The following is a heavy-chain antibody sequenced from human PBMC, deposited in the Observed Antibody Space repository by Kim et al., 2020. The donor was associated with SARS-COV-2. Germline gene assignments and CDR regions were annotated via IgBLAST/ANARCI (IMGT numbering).Heavy chain of an antibody. CDR2: ISGTGAYT. CDR3: AQRDLLAPWGL. Sequence: GGSLRLSCRASGFTFSSFAMSWVRQAPGKGLECVSTISGTGAYTHHADSVKGRFTVSRDNSLDTMYLHMDSLRGDDSAMYYCAQRDLLAPWGLWGLGTLVTVSS. V-gene: IGHV3-23*01. CDR1: GFTFSSFA. J-gene: IGHJ4*02. D-gene: IGHD7-27*01.